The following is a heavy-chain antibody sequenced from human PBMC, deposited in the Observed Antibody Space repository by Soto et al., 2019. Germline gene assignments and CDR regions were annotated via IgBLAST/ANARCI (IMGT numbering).Heavy chain of an antibody. Sequence: WASVKVSCKASGYIFTAYSMHWVRQAPGQGLEWMGVVNPSGGSTNYAQKFQGRITMTRDTSTSTVYMDLSSLTSEDTAVYYCAREENCSDGTCYSEYFQRWGQGTLVTVPQ. CDR1: GYIFTAYS. CDR3: AREENCSDGTCYSEYFQR. V-gene: IGHV1-46*01. D-gene: IGHD2-15*01. J-gene: IGHJ1*01. CDR2: VNPSGGST.